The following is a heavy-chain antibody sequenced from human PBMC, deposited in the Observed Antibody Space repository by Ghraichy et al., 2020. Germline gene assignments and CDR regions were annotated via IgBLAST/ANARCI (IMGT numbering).Heavy chain of an antibody. D-gene: IGHD3-9*01. CDR2: TYYRSKWYN. CDR3: AREGSGYYDILTGPRGWFDP. Sequence: SQTLSLTCAISGDSVSSNSAAWNWIRQSPSRGLEWLGRTYYRSKWYNDYAVSVKSRITINPDTSKNQFSLQLNSVTPEDTAVYYCAREGSGYYDILTGPRGWFDPWGQGTLVTVSS. J-gene: IGHJ5*02. CDR1: GDSVSSNSAA. V-gene: IGHV6-1*01.